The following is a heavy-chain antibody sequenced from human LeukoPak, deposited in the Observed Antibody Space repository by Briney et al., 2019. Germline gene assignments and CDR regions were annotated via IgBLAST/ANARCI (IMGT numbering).Heavy chain of an antibody. CDR2: INPNSGGT. Sequence: ASVKASCKASGYTFTGYYMHWVRQAPGQGLEWMGWINPNSGGTKYAQKFQGRVTMTRDTSISTAYMELSRLRSDDTAVYYCARGPGWFDHWGQGTLVTVSS. CDR3: ARGPGWFDH. CDR1: GYTFTGYY. J-gene: IGHJ5*02. V-gene: IGHV1-2*02.